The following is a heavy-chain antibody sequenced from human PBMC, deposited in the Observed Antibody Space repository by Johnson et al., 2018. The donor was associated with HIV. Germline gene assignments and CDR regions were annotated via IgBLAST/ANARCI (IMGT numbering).Heavy chain of an antibody. V-gene: IGHV3-11*04. D-gene: IGHD1-14*01. CDR2: ISSSGSTI. CDR1: GFNFSDYY. Sequence: QMLLVESGGGLVKPGGSLRLSCAASGFNFSDYYMSWIRQAPGKGLEWISYISSSGSTIYYADSVKCRFIISRDNAKNSLYLQMNSLRAEDTAVYYCATRDPTYRPGAFDLWGQGKMVTVSS. CDR3: ATRDPTYRPGAFDL. J-gene: IGHJ3*01.